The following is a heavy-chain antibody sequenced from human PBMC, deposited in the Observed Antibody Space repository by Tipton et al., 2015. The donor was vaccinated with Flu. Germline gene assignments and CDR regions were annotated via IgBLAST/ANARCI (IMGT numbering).Heavy chain of an antibody. CDR3: GRDRVILTGYFIGTGDY. CDR2: ISAYNGNT. Sequence: QLVQSGAEVKKPGASVKVSCKASGHTFTSYGISWVRQAPGQGLEWMGWISAYNGNTNYAQKLQGRVTMTTDTSTSTAYMELRRLSSDDPAVYCCGRDRVILTGYFIGTGDYWGQGTLVPVSS. D-gene: IGHD3-9*01. CDR1: GHTFTSYG. V-gene: IGHV1-18*01. J-gene: IGHJ4*02.